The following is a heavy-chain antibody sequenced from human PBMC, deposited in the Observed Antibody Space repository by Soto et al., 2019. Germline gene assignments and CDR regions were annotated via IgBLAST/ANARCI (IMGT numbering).Heavy chain of an antibody. CDR2: INHSGST. D-gene: IGHD1-1*01. Sequence: SETLSLTCAVYGGSFSGYYWSWIRQPPGKGLEWIGEINHSGSTNYNPSLKSRVTISVDTSKNQFSLKLSSVTAADTAVYYCARVGPRSQLYYYYYYMDVWGKGTTVTVSS. J-gene: IGHJ6*03. CDR3: ARVGPRSQLYYYYYYMDV. V-gene: IGHV4-34*01. CDR1: GGSFSGYY.